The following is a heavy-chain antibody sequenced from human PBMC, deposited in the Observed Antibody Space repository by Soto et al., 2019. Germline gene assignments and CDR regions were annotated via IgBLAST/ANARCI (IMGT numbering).Heavy chain of an antibody. Sequence: ASETLSLTCTVSGGSINSYYWSWIRQPTGKGLEWIGRIYFSGETNYNPSLKSRLTMSVDTSKTQFSLKLSSVTAADTAVYYCARDSRHSGYNYSGMGVWGQGTTVTAP. V-gene: IGHV4-4*07. D-gene: IGHD1-26*01. CDR1: GGSINSYY. CDR3: ARDSRHSGYNYSGMGV. CDR2: IYFSGET. J-gene: IGHJ6*02.